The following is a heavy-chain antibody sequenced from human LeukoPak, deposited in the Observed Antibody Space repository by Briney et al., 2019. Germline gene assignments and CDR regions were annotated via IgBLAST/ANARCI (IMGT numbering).Heavy chain of an antibody. V-gene: IGHV3-23*01. Sequence: GGSLRLSCAASGFTFSSYAMSWVRQAPGKGLEWFSAISGSGGSTYYADSVKGRFTISRDNSKNTLYLQMNSLRAEDTAVYYCATPLFKWEGHWGQGTLVTVSS. CDR1: GFTFSSYA. CDR2: ISGSGGST. CDR3: ATPLFKWEGH. J-gene: IGHJ4*02. D-gene: IGHD1-26*01.